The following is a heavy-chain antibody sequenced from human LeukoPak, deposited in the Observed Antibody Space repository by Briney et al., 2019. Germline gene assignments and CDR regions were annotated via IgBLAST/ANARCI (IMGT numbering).Heavy chain of an antibody. J-gene: IGHJ4*02. CDR1: GGSISSYD. V-gene: IGHV4-59*08. CDR2: IYYTGST. D-gene: IGHD3-3*01. CDR3: ARRGEDFVSKGFDY. Sequence: SETLSLTCTVSGGSISSYDWSWIRQPPGKGLEWIGYIYYTGSTNYNPSLESRVTISVDTSKNQFYLKLSSVTAADTAVYYCARRGEDFVSKGFDYWGQGTLVTVSS.